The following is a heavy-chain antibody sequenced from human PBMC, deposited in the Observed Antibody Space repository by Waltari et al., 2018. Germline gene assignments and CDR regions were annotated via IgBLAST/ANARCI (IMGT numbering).Heavy chain of an antibody. D-gene: IGHD3-10*01. J-gene: IGHJ4*02. CDR1: GGAISISSYY. CDR2: IHHTGGT. Sequence: QLQLRESGPGLLKPSETLSLTCTVSGGAISISSYYWGWIRQPPGKGLAWIAAIHHTGGTYYNPSLQSRVTISADTSKDQFSLKLTSVTAADTAVYYCARHLRAYGAGNYYHGRVDYWGQGTLVTVSS. V-gene: IGHV4-39*01. CDR3: ARHLRAYGAGNYYHGRVDY.